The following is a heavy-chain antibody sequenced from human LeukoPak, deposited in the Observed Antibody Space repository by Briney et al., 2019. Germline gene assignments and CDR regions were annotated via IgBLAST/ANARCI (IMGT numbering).Heavy chain of an antibody. V-gene: IGHV3-48*03. CDR1: GSSFSDYE. J-gene: IGHJ4*02. Sequence: PGGSLRLSCAASGSSFSDYEMNWVRQSPAKGLEWVSNISPNGGTKYYAGSVKGRFTISRDNAKNSLYLQMNSLRAEDTGVHFCSKLAVASADSWGQGTLVTVSS. D-gene: IGHD6-19*01. CDR3: SKLAVASADS. CDR2: ISPNGGTK.